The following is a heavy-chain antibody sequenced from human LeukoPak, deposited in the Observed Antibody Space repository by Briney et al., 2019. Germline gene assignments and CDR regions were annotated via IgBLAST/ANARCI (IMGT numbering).Heavy chain of an antibody. Sequence: GGALRLSCAASGFTFSSYALSWVRQAPGEGVEWVSAISGSGGSSYYADSVKGRFTISRDNSKNTLYLQMYSLRAEDTAVYYCAKDPYYDSSHWGQGTLVTVSS. CDR2: ISGSGGSS. J-gene: IGHJ4*02. V-gene: IGHV3-23*01. CDR3: AKDPYYDSSH. CDR1: GFTFSSYA. D-gene: IGHD3-22*01.